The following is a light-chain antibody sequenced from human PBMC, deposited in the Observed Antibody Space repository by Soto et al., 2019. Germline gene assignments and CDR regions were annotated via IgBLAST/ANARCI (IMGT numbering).Light chain of an antibody. CDR3: CSYAGSYTFYV. Sequence: QPVLTQPRSVSGSPGQSVTISCTGTSSDVGGYNYVSWYQQHPGKAPKLMIYDVSKRPSGVPDRFSGSKSGNTASLTISGLQAEDEADYYCCSYAGSYTFYVFGTGTKLTAL. J-gene: IGLJ1*01. V-gene: IGLV2-11*01. CDR2: DVS. CDR1: SSDVGGYNY.